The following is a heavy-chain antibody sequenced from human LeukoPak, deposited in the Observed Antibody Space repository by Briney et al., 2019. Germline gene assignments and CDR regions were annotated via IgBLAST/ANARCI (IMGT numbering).Heavy chain of an antibody. D-gene: IGHD3/OR15-3a*01. Sequence: SETLSLTCTVSGGSISSYYWSWIRQPPGKGLEWIGYIYYSGSTNYSPSLKSRVTISVDTSKSQFSLKLSSVTAADTAVYYCASVDPLNGSYFDNWGQGTVVTVSS. V-gene: IGHV4-59*01. J-gene: IGHJ4*02. CDR1: GGSISSYY. CDR3: ASVDPLNGSYFDN. CDR2: IYYSGST.